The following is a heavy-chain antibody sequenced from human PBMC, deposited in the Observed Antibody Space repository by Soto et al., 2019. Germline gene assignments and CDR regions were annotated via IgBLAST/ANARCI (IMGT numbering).Heavy chain of an antibody. V-gene: IGHV4-39*07. D-gene: IGHD3-22*01. CDR1: GGSISSSSYY. CDR2: IFYSGST. CDR3: ARGTLTSYYNSSGFWFDP. J-gene: IGHJ5*02. Sequence: PSETLSLTCTVSGGSISSSSYYWGWIRQPPGKGLEWIGSIFYSGSTYYNPSLKTRVTISVDTSKNQFSLKLSSVTAADTAVYYCARGTLTSYYNSSGFWFDPWGQGTLVTVSS.